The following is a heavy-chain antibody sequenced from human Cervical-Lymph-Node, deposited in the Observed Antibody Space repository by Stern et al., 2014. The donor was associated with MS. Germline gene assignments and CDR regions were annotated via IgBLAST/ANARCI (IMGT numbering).Heavy chain of an antibody. CDR3: AKEKNGGDYENWFDP. CDR2: IRWNSGIF. J-gene: IGHJ5*02. Sequence: EVQLEESGGGLVQPGGSLRLSCAASGFTFDDYAMNWVRQAPGKGLEWVSGIRWNSGIFGYADYVQGRFTISRGNTKNYLHLQMNSMRAEDTAFYYCAKEKNGGDYENWFDPWGQGTLVTVSS. V-gene: IGHV3-9*01. CDR1: GFTFDDYA. D-gene: IGHD4-17*01.